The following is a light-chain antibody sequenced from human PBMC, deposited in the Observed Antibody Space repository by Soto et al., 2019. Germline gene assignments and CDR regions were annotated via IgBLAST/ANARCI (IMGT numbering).Light chain of an antibody. Sequence: EDVLTQSPGTLSLFPGERATVSCRASQNINNNYLAWYQQKPGQAPRLLIYGASSRATGIPDRFSGSGSGTDFTLTISRLEPEDFAVYYCQQHGISHITFGQGTRLEI. CDR3: QQHGISHIT. J-gene: IGKJ5*01. CDR2: GAS. V-gene: IGKV3-20*01. CDR1: QNINNNY.